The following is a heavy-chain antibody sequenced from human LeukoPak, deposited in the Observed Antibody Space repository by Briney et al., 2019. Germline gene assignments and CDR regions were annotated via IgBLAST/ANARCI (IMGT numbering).Heavy chain of an antibody. D-gene: IGHD4-17*01. CDR3: AREMTTVTTRNGWFDP. CDR1: GYTFTSYD. J-gene: IGHJ5*02. CDR2: MNPNSGNT. V-gene: IGHV1-8*01. Sequence: ASVKVSCKASGYTFTSYDINWVRQATGQGLEWMGWMNPNSGNTGYAQKFQGRVTMTRNTSISTAYMELSSLRSEDTAVYYCAREMTTVTTRNGWFDPWGQGTLVTVSS.